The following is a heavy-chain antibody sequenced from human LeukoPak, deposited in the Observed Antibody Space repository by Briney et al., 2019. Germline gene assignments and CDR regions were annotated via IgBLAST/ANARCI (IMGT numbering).Heavy chain of an antibody. V-gene: IGHV3-43*02. CDR2: ISGDGGST. CDR3: VQVRQLGRSSAFDI. CDR1: GFTRDEYV. J-gene: IGHJ3*02. D-gene: IGHD1-1*01. Sequence: GGSLRLSCASSGFTRDEYVMLWLRQAPGKGLEWVSLISGDGGSTYYADSVKGRFTISRDNSKNSLYLQMNDLRTEDTALYYCVQVRQLGRSSAFDIWGQGTMVTVSS.